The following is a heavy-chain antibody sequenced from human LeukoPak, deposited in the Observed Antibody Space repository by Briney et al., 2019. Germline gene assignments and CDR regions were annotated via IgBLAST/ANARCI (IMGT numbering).Heavy chain of an antibody. D-gene: IGHD3-10*01. Sequence: SETLSLTCTVSGGSMSSYYWSWIRQAPGKGLESIGYIYYRGNTNYNPSLKSRVTISVDTSKNQFSLKLSSVTAADTAVYYCARGVYYGSGSYYNYYFDYWGQGTLVTVSS. CDR1: GGSMSSYY. V-gene: IGHV4-59*12. CDR3: ARGVYYGSGSYYNYYFDY. CDR2: IYYRGNT. J-gene: IGHJ4*02.